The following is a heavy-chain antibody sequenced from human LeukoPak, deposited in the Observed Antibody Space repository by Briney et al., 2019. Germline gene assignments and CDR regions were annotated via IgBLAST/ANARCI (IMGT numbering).Heavy chain of an antibody. Sequence: PGGSLRLSCAAPGFTFSSYSMNWVRQAPGKGLEWVSSISSSSSYIYYADSVKGRFTISRDNAKNSLYLQMTSLRVEDAAVYYCARGVWFGESLGSGAVYWGQGTLVTVSS. J-gene: IGHJ4*02. CDR3: ARGVWFGESLGSGAVY. CDR2: ISSSSSYI. CDR1: GFTFSSYS. V-gene: IGHV3-21*01. D-gene: IGHD3-10*01.